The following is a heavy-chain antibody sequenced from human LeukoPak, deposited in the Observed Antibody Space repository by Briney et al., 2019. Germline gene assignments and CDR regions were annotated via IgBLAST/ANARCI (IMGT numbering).Heavy chain of an antibody. CDR3: ARVLRGDLDY. CDR2: IYYSGST. D-gene: IGHD3-10*01. CDR1: GVSISSSYSY. J-gene: IGHJ4*02. V-gene: IGHV4-39*07. Sequence: SETLSLTCTVSGVSISSSYSYWGWIRQPPGKGLEWIGSIYYSGSTYYNPSLKSRVTISVGTSKNQFSLKLSSVTAADTAVYYCARVLRGDLDYWGQGTLVTVSS.